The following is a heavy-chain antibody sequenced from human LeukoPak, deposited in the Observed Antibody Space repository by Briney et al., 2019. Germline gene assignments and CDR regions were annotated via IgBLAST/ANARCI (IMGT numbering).Heavy chain of an antibody. J-gene: IGHJ6*02. CDR2: TYYRSKWYN. Sequence: SPTLSLTFAISGDSVSINSAAWNWIRQSPSRGLEWLGRTYYRSKWYNDYAVSVKSRITINPDTSKNQFSLQLNSVTPEDTAVYYCARVGYSSVWTPFAMDVWGQGTTVTVSS. CDR1: GDSVSINSAA. V-gene: IGHV6-1*01. CDR3: ARVGYSSVWTPFAMDV. D-gene: IGHD6-19*01.